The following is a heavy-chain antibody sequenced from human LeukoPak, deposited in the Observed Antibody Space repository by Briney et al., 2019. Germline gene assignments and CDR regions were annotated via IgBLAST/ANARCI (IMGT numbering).Heavy chain of an antibody. Sequence: ASVKVSCKTSGYTFTDYYIHWVGQAPGQGLEWMGWINPNSGETNSAQKFQGRVTMTGDTSISTAYMELSRVTSDDTAVYYCARDRDYSNTERGFDYWGQGTLVTVSS. D-gene: IGHD4-11*01. J-gene: IGHJ4*02. CDR2: INPNSGET. CDR1: GYTFTDYY. CDR3: ARDRDYSNTERGFDY. V-gene: IGHV1-2*02.